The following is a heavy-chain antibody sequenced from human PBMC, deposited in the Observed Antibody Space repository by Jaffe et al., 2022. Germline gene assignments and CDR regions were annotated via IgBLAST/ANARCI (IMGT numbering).Heavy chain of an antibody. D-gene: IGHD3-3*01. CDR3: AKDRSVSYYDFWSGHGTVFDY. CDR2: ISGSGGST. V-gene: IGHV3-23*01. J-gene: IGHJ4*02. CDR1: GFTFSSYA. Sequence: EVQLLESGGGLVQPGGSLRLSCAASGFTFSSYAMSWVRQAPGKGLEWVSAISGSGGSTYYADSVKGRFTISRDNSKNTLYLQMNSLRAEDTAVYYCAKDRSVSYYDFWSGHGTVFDYWGQGTLVTVSS.